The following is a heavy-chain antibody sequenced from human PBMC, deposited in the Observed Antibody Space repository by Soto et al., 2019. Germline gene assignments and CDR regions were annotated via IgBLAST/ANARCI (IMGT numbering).Heavy chain of an antibody. CDR2: IYYSGST. D-gene: IGHD2-15*01. CDR1: GGSISSGDYY. V-gene: IGHV4-30-4*01. Sequence: SETLSLTCTVSGGSISSGDYYWSWIRQPPGKGLEWIGYIYYSGSTYYNPSLKSRVTISVDTSKNQFSLKLSSVTAADTAVYYCARDYCSGGSSYDYWGQGTLVTVSS. CDR3: ARDYCSGGSSYDY. J-gene: IGHJ4*02.